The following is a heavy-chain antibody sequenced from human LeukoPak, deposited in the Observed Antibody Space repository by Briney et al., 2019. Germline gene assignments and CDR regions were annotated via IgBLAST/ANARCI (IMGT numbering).Heavy chain of an antibody. V-gene: IGHV3-23*01. D-gene: IGHD5-24*01. CDR3: AKSGYNRFDY. Sequence: GGSLRLSCTASGFTFSSFAMSWVRQAPGKGLEWVSLIRRSGENTYYADSVKGRFTISRDNSKNTLYLQMNSLRAEDTAVYYCAKSGYNRFDYWGQGTLVTVSS. CDR1: GFTFSSFA. J-gene: IGHJ4*02. CDR2: IRRSGENT.